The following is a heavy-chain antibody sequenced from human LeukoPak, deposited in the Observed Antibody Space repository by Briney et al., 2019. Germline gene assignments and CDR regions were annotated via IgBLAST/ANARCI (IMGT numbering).Heavy chain of an antibody. J-gene: IGHJ6*02. V-gene: IGHV3-7*01. Sequence: GGSLRLSCAASGFTFSSYWMSWVRQAPGKGLEWVANIKQDGSEKYYVDSVKGRFTISRDNAKNSLYLQMNSLRAEDTAVYFCARMGTGYYDSSGYRTPSYYYCGMDVWGQGTAITVSS. CDR2: IKQDGSEK. CDR1: GFTFSSYW. CDR3: ARMGTGYYDSSGYRTPSYYYCGMDV. D-gene: IGHD3-22*01.